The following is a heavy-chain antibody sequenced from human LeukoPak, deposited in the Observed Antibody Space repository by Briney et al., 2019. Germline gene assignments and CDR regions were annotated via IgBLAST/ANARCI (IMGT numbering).Heavy chain of an antibody. V-gene: IGHV3-74*01. J-gene: IGHJ4*02. D-gene: IGHD3-3*01. CDR1: GFTFSSYW. Sequence: QPGGSLRLSCAASGFTFSSYWMHWVRLAPGKGPVWVSRINIDGSSTTYADSVNGRFTISRDNAKNTLYLQMNSLRVEDTAVYYCVRPNFGGVYDYWGQGALVTISS. CDR3: VRPNFGGVYDY. CDR2: INIDGSST.